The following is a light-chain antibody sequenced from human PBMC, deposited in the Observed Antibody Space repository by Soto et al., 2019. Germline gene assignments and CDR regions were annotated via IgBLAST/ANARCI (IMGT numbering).Light chain of an antibody. CDR2: DAS. CDR1: QTVSTY. V-gene: IGKV3-11*01. J-gene: IGKJ5*01. Sequence: IVLTRSPASLSLSPGQRATLSCGASQTVSTYLAWSQPRPGQALRLLIYDASNRATGIPARFSGTGSGTDFTLTISSLEPEDFAVYYCQQRSNWPQITFGQGTRLEIK. CDR3: QQRSNWPQIT.